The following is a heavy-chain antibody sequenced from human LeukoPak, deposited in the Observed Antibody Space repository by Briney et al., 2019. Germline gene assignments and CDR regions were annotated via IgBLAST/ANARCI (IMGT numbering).Heavy chain of an antibody. V-gene: IGHV4-34*01. Sequence: SETLSLTCAVYGGSFSGHYWSWIRQPPGKGLEWIGEINHSGRTNYNPSLKSRVTISVDTSKNQFSLKLNSVTTADTAVYYCARGEGGDYYFQHWGQGTLVTVSS. CDR3: ARGEGGDYYFQH. D-gene: IGHD4-17*01. CDR2: INHSGRT. CDR1: GGSFSGHY. J-gene: IGHJ1*01.